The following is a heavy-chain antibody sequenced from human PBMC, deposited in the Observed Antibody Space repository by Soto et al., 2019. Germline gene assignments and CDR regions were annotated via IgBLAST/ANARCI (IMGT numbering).Heavy chain of an antibody. V-gene: IGHV3-11*01. CDR3: ARDLKVYDYFWGSYRWDAYDI. D-gene: IGHD3-16*02. CDR2: VSSSGSTI. J-gene: IGHJ3*02. Sequence: QVQLVESGGGLVKPGGSLRLSCAASGFTFSDYYMSWIRQAPGKGLEWVSYVSSSGSTIYYADSVKGRFTISRDNAKNSLYLQMNSLRAEDTAVYYCARDLKVYDYFWGSYRWDAYDIWGQGTMVTVSS. CDR1: GFTFSDYY.